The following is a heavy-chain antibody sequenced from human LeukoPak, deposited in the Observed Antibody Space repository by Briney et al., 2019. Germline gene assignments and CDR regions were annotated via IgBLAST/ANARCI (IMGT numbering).Heavy chain of an antibody. CDR2: ISGSGGST. D-gene: IGHD4-11*01. Sequence: GGSLRLSCAASGFTLSIYAMSWVRQAPGKGLEWVSVISGSGGSTYYADSVKGRFTISRDNSNNTLYLQMNILKAEDTAVYYCAQHGSVTTAFYYYMDVWGKGTTVTVSS. J-gene: IGHJ6*03. V-gene: IGHV3-23*01. CDR3: AQHGSVTTAFYYYMDV. CDR1: GFTLSIYA.